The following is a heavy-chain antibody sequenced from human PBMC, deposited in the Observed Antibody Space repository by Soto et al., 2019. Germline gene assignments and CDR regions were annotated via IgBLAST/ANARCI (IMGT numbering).Heavy chain of an antibody. CDR3: AKDESGITMVHY. CDR2: ISGSGGST. D-gene: IGHD3-10*01. J-gene: IGHJ4*02. Sequence: GGSLRLSCAASGFTFSSYAMSWVRQGPGKGLEWVSAISGSGGSTYYADSVKGRFTISRDNSKNTLYLQMNSLRAEDTAVYYCAKDESGITMVHYWGQGTLVTVSS. CDR1: GFTFSSYA. V-gene: IGHV3-23*01.